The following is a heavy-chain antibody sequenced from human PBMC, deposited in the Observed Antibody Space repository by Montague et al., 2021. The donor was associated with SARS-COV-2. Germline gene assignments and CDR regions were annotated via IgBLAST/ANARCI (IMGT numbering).Heavy chain of an antibody. CDR3: ARGMIRGVTTPFDY. CDR2: IYYSGTX. D-gene: IGHD3-10*01. CDR1: SGSIISSGYY. Sequence: TLSLTCSVSSGSIISSGYYWGWIRQPPGKELEWIGNIYYSGTXXYNPSLQSRGTISVDTSKNHLSLRLSSVTAADTAVYFCARGMIRGVTTPFDYWGQGSQVTVSS. J-gene: IGHJ4*02. V-gene: IGHV4-39*02.